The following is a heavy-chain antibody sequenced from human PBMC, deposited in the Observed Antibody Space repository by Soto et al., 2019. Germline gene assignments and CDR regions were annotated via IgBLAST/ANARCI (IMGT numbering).Heavy chain of an antibody. Sequence: EVRLLESGGGLVQPGGSLRLSCAASGFTFSSYAMTWVRQAPGKGLEWVSGISGSGGSTYYADSVKGRFTISRDNSKNTLYLQMNSLRAEDTAVYYCAKDHCSSTSCCHYYYYGMDVWGQGTTVTVSS. D-gene: IGHD2-2*01. CDR2: ISGSGGST. CDR1: GFTFSSYA. V-gene: IGHV3-23*01. J-gene: IGHJ6*02. CDR3: AKDHCSSTSCCHYYYYGMDV.